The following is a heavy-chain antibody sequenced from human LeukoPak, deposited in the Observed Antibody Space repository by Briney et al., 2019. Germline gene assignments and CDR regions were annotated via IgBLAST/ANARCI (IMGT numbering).Heavy chain of an antibody. CDR1: GFTFSSYA. CDR2: ISGSGGST. CDR3: AKDLHDSSGYWDYAFDY. Sequence: PGGSLRLSCAASGFTFSSYAMSWVRQAPGKGLEWVSAISGSGGSTYYADSVKGRFTISRDNSKNTLYLQMNSLRAEDTAVYYCAKDLHDSSGYWDYAFDYWGQGTLVTVSS. V-gene: IGHV3-23*01. D-gene: IGHD3-22*01. J-gene: IGHJ4*02.